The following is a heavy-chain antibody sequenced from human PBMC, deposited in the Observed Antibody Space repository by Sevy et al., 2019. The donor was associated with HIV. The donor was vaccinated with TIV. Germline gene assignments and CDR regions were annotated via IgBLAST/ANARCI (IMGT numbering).Heavy chain of an antibody. J-gene: IGHJ4*02. Sequence: SETLSLTCTVSGGSISSYYWSWIRQPAGKGLEWIGRIYTSGSTNYNPSLKSRVTMSVDTSKNQFSLKLSSVTAADTAVYYCARVSTPPPWIAARYYFDYWGQGTLVTVSS. CDR1: GGSISSYY. CDR2: IYTSGST. CDR3: ARVSTPPPWIAARYYFDY. D-gene: IGHD6-6*01. V-gene: IGHV4-4*07.